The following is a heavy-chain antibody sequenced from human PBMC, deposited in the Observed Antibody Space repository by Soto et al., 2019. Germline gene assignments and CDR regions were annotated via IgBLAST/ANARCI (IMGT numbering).Heavy chain of an antibody. D-gene: IGHD6-19*01. J-gene: IGHJ6*03. CDR2: IYYSGST. CDR1: GGSISSDY. Sequence: QVQLQESGPGLVQPSETLSLTCTVSGGSISSDYWSWIRQPPGKGLEWIGNIYYSGSTNYNPSLKSRVPISVDTSKNQFSLKLSSVTAADTAVYYCARGKAVAGRDYYYYMDVWGKGTTVTVSS. V-gene: IGHV4-59*08. CDR3: ARGKAVAGRDYYYYMDV.